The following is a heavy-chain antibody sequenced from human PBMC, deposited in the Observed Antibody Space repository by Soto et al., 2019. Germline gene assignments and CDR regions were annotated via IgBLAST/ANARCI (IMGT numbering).Heavy chain of an antibody. CDR1: RFTFTNYA. V-gene: IGHV3-30*18. J-gene: IGHJ4*02. Sequence: QVQLVESGGGVVQPGRSLRLSCAASRFTFTNYAMHWVRQAPGKGLEWVAVISYDGRKDHYADSVKGRFTISRDNSKSKLYLQMNSLRVEDTAVYYCAKEQSYSLSGSYYNGWGQGTLVTVSS. CDR2: ISYDGRKD. CDR3: AKEQSYSLSGSYYNG. D-gene: IGHD3-10*01.